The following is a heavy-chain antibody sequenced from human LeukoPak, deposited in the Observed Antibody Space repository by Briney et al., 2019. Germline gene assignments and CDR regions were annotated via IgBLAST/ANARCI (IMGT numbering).Heavy chain of an antibody. D-gene: IGHD6-13*01. CDR2: IYYSGST. V-gene: IGHV4-39*07. Sequence: SETLSLTCTVSGGSISSSSYYWGWIRQPPGKGLEWIGSIYYSGSTYYNPSLKSRVTISVDTSKNQFSLKLSSVTAADTAVYYCARGLRYSSSWYGGYYFDYWGQGTLVTVSS. J-gene: IGHJ4*02. CDR3: ARGLRYSSSWYGGYYFDY. CDR1: GGSISSSSYY.